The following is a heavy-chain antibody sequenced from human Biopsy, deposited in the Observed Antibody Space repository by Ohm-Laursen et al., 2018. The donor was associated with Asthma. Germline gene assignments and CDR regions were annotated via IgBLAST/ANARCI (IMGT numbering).Heavy chain of an antibody. V-gene: IGHV1-24*01. J-gene: IGHJ4*02. Sequence: GASVTVSCKISGYSLTALSMHWVRQAPGHGLEWLGGHDHEEGGTVNARRFQGRVTMTEDTSTDTAYMELSSLSSDDTAVYYCASDFPKDYVRYNFQFWGQGTLVTVSS. CDR3: ASDFPKDYVRYNFQF. CDR1: GYSLTALS. D-gene: IGHD4-17*01. CDR2: HDHEEGGT.